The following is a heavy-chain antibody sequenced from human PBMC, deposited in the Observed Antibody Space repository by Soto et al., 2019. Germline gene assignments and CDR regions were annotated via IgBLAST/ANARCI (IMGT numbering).Heavy chain of an antibody. D-gene: IGHD3-10*01. J-gene: IGHJ4*02. CDR3: ATGGGGV. V-gene: IGHV3-15*01. CDR1: GFTFIDAW. Sequence: EVQVVESGGGLVKPGGSLLLSCAASGFTFIDAWMSWFRQPPGKGLECVARIKSRARGGTADFAAPVNGRFTISRDDSKNSLSLQMNSLKIEDTAVYYCATGGGGVWGQGALVTVSS. CDR2: IKSRARGGTA.